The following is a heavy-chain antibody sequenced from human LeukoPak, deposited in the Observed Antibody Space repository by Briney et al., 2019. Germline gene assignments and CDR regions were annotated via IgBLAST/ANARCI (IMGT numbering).Heavy chain of an antibody. CDR3: ARGSGYSYGYHDAFDI. CDR1: GYTFTGYH. D-gene: IGHD5-18*01. Sequence: GASVKVSCKASGYTFTGYHMHWVRQAPGQGLEWMGRINPNSGGTNYAQKFQGRVTMTRDTSISTAYMELSRLRSDDTAVYYCARGSGYSYGYHDAFDIWGQGTLVTVSS. V-gene: IGHV1-2*06. CDR2: INPNSGGT. J-gene: IGHJ3*02.